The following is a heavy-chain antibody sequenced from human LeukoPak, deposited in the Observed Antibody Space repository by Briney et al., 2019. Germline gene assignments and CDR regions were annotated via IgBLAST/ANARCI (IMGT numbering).Heavy chain of an antibody. J-gene: IGHJ6*02. Sequence: GGSLRLSCAASGFTFSIYWMHWVRQAPGEGLVWVSRISSDESSTNYADSVKGRFTISRDNAKNSLYLQMNSLRAEDTAVYYCTKDGRVASAATRPTYYYGMDVWGQGTTVIVSS. CDR1: GFTFSIYW. CDR2: ISSDESST. D-gene: IGHD2-15*01. V-gene: IGHV3-74*01. CDR3: TKDGRVASAATRPTYYYGMDV.